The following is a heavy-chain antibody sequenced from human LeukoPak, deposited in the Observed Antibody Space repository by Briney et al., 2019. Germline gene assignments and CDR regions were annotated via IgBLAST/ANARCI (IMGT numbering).Heavy chain of an antibody. D-gene: IGHD3-22*01. CDR3: AREDSGSSGYVFDP. V-gene: IGHV4-59*01. J-gene: IGHJ5*02. CDR1: GGSISSYH. Sequence: SETLSLTCTVSGGSISSYHWSWIRQPPGKGLEWIGYIYYSGSTNYNPSLKSRVTISVDTSKNQFSLKLSSVTAAVTAVYYCAREDSGSSGYVFDPWGQGTLVTVSS. CDR2: IYYSGST.